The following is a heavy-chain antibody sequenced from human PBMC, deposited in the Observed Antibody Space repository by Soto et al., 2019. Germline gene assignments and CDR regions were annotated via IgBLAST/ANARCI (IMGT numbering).Heavy chain of an antibody. CDR1: GGTFRTNA. D-gene: IGHD3-3*02. J-gene: IGHJ6*02. V-gene: IGHV1-69*12. CDR3: ARDKDRQQLGGNYYYIMDV. CDR2: IIPIFPTP. Sequence: QVQLVQSGAEVKKPGSSVKISCKASGGTFRTNAFSWVRQAPGQGLEWMGGIIPIFPTPDYAQKFQGRVTIPADETTTTTYMKLSSLRSEDTATYYCARDKDRQQLGGNYYYIMDVWGQGTTVTVSS.